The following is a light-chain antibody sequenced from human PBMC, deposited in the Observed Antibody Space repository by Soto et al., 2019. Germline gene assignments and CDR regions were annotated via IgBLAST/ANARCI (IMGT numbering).Light chain of an antibody. CDR2: GAS. CDR3: QQYGSSPWT. J-gene: IGKJ1*01. V-gene: IGKV3-20*01. Sequence: ETVLTQSPGTLSLSPGERATLSCRASQTIRSNYLAWYRQTPGQAPRLLIYGASNRATGIADRFSGSGSGTDFTLNISRLEPEDFALYYRQQYGSSPWTFGQGTKVEIK. CDR1: QTIRSNY.